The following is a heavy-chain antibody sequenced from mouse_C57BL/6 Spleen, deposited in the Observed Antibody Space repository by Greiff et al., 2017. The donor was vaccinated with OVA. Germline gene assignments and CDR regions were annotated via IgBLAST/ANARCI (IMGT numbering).Heavy chain of an antibody. J-gene: IGHJ4*01. CDR3: ARGEAYYSNYEGYAMDY. D-gene: IGHD2-5*01. V-gene: IGHV5-17*01. CDR1: GFTFSDYG. CDR2: ISSGSSTI. Sequence: EVQRVESGGGLVKPGGSLKLSCAASGFTFSDYGMHWVRQAPEKGLEWVAYISSGSSTIYYADTVKGRFTISRDNAKNTLFLQMTSLRSEDTAMYYCARGEAYYSNYEGYAMDYWGQGTSVTVSS.